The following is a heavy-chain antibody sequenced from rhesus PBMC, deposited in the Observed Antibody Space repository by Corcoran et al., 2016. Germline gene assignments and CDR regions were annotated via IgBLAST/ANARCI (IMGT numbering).Heavy chain of an antibody. CDR1: GGSIRGYYY. J-gene: IGHJ5-1*01. CDR3: ARGNSGSYSYHGFDV. D-gene: IGHD3-16*01. V-gene: IGHV4-73*01. Sequence: QVQLQQWGDGLVKPSETLSLTCAVYGGSIRGYYYWSWLRQPPGTGLEWIGFIYGNTASTNYNPSLKSRVAISKDTSKNQFSLNLNSRTAADTAMYYCARGNSGSYSYHGFDVWGPGVQVTVSS. CDR2: IYGNTAST.